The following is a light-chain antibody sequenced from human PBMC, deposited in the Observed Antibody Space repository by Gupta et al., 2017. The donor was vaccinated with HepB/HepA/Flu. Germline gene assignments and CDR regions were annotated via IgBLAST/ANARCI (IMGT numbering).Light chain of an antibody. J-gene: IGLJ2*01. CDR3: RLWDSSRVHAV. CDR2: YDS. Sequence: SYVLTQPPSVSVAPGKTARITCGGNNIGSKSGHWYQQKPGQARVLVIYYDSDRPSGIPERFSGCNSWNTATLPISCVEPSDEADSYGRLWDSSRVHAVFGGATKLTVL. V-gene: IGLV3-21*04. CDR1: NIGSKS.